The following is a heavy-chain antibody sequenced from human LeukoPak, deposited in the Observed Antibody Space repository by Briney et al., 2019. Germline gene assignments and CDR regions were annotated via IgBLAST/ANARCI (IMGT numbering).Heavy chain of an antibody. J-gene: IGHJ4*02. CDR2: ISGRSWSST. CDR3: AKGSASGWPYFFDY. D-gene: IGHD6-19*01. V-gene: IGHV3-23*01. CDR1: GFTFSSYA. Sequence: PGGSLRLSCVASGFTFSSYAMSWVRQAPGKGLECFSVISGRSWSSTYCGDAVKGRFPISRDNPKTTLYLQMNSLRAEDTAVYYCAKGSASGWPYFFDYWGQGTLVIVSA.